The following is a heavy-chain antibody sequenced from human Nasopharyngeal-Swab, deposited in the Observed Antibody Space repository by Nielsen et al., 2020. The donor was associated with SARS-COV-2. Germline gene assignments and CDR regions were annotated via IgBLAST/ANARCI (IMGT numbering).Heavy chain of an antibody. CDR1: GLSFCNAW. V-gene: IGHV3-15*01. D-gene: IGHD4-17*01. Sequence: SCGGCGLSFCNAWMSWVRQAPGKGLEWVGRIKSKTDGGTTDYAAPVKGRFTISRDDSKNTLYLQMNSLKTEDTAVYYCTTDPMTTVTYWGQGTLVTVSS. CDR2: IKSKTDGGTT. CDR3: TTDPMTTVTY. J-gene: IGHJ4*02.